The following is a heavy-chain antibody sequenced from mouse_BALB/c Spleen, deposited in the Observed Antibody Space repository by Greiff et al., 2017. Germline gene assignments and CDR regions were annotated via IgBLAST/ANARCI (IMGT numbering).Heavy chain of an antibody. CDR1: GFTFNTYA. CDR3: VRYYGYAMDY. J-gene: IGHJ4*01. CDR2: IRSKSNNYAT. D-gene: IGHD1-1*01. Sequence: EVMLVESGGGLVQPKGSLKLSCAASGFTFNTYAMNWVRQAPGKGLEWVARIRSKSNNYATYYADSVKDMFTISRDDSQSMLYLQMNNLKTEDTAMYYCVRYYGYAMDYWGQGTSVTVSS. V-gene: IGHV10-1*02.